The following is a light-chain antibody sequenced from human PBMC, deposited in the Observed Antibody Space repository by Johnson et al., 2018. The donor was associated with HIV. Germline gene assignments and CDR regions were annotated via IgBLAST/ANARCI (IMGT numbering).Light chain of an antibody. V-gene: IGLV1-51*02. Sequence: QSVLTQPPSVSAAPGQKVTISCSGSSSNIGNNDVSWYQQLPGTAPKLLIYESTNRPSGIPDRFSGSKSGTSATLGITGLQTGDEAYYYCGTWDSRLSAYVFGTGTKVTVL. CDR2: EST. CDR1: SSNIGNND. CDR3: GTWDSRLSAYV. J-gene: IGLJ1*01.